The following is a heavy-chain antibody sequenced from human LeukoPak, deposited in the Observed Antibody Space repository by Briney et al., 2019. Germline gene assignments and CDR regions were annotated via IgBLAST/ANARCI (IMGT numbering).Heavy chain of an antibody. CDR3: AKDVPSVPPATNPLFGF. CDR2: ISGSGGST. Sequence: GGSLRLSCAASGFTFSRYDMSWVRQAPGKGLEGVSAISGSGGSTYYADSVKGRFTIERENSKNTLYVKMNRQRAEDTAVNYFAKDVPSVPPATNPLFGFWGQGTLVTVSS. D-gene: IGHD2-2*01. J-gene: IGHJ4*02. V-gene: IGHV3-23*01. CDR1: GFTFSRYD.